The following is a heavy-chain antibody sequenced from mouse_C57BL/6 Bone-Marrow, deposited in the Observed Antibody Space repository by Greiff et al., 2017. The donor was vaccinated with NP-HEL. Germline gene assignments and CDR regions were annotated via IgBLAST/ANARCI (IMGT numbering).Heavy chain of an antibody. D-gene: IGHD2-4*01. CDR1: GYTFTTYP. CDR3: ARCYDYDGSLAY. Sequence: VKLMESGAELVKPGASVKMSCKASGYTFTTYPIEWMKQNHGKSLEWIGNFHPYNDDTKYNEKFKGKATLTVEKSSSTVYLELSRLTSDDSAVYYCARCYDYDGSLAYWGQGTLVTVSA. CDR2: FHPYNDDT. V-gene: IGHV1-47*01. J-gene: IGHJ3*01.